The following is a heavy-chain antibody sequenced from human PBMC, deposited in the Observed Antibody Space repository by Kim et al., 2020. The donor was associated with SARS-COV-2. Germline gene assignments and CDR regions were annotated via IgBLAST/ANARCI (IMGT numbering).Heavy chain of an antibody. V-gene: IGHV4-59*13. CDR2: ISYSGST. CDR3: ARIPTDTNGWYHFDY. CDR1: GGSISSYY. Sequence: SETLSLTCIVSGGSISSYYWSWIRQPPGKGHEWIGYISYSGSTNYNPSLKSRVTISVDTSKNQFSLKLSSVTAADTAVYYCARIPTDTNGWYHFDYWGQGTLVTVSS. D-gene: IGHD6-19*01. J-gene: IGHJ4*02.